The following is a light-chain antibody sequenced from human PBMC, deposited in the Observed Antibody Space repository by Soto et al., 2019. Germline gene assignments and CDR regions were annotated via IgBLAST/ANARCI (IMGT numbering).Light chain of an antibody. V-gene: IGKV3-20*01. CDR2: GAS. CDR1: QSVSSTY. J-gene: IGKJ1*01. CDR3: QQFGRSPWT. Sequence: EIVLTQSPGTLSLSPGERATLSCRASQSVSSTYLVWYQQKSGQAPRHLIYGASSRATGIPDRFRGSGSWTDFTLPISRPEPEDFAVYYFQQFGRSPWTFGQGNTVEIK.